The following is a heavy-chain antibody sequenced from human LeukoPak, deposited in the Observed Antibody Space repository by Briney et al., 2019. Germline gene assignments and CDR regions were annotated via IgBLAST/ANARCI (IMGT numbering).Heavy chain of an antibody. Sequence: GGSLRLSCAASGFTFSSDWMHWVRQAPGKGLEWVSAISGSGGSTYYADSVKGRFTISRDNSKNTLYLQMNSLRAEDTALYYCAKEYFDPLGAFDIWGQGTMVTVSS. D-gene: IGHD3-9*01. CDR1: GFTFSSDW. CDR2: ISGSGGST. J-gene: IGHJ3*02. V-gene: IGHV3-23*01. CDR3: AKEYFDPLGAFDI.